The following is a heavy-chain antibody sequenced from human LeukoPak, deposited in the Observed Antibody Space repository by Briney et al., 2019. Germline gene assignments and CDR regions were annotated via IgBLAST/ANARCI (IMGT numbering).Heavy chain of an antibody. Sequence: HPGGSLRLSCAASGFTFSNYAMSWVRQAPGKGLEWVSGVSGSGGVTYHAESVKGRFTISRDNSKNTLHLQMNSLRAEDTAVYYCAKTVVVVIITDDAFDIWGQGTMVTVSS. CDR3: AKTVVVVIITDDAFDI. D-gene: IGHD3-22*01. V-gene: IGHV3-23*01. CDR2: VSGSGGVT. CDR1: GFTFSNYA. J-gene: IGHJ3*02.